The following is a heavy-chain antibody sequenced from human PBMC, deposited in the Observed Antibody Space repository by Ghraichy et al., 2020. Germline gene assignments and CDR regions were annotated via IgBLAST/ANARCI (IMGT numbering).Heavy chain of an antibody. J-gene: IGHJ4*02. Sequence: LSLTCAASGFTFSIHAMHWVRQAPGKGLEWVALIIYDGSNKYYADSVKGRFTISRDNSKNTVYLQVNNLRDEDTAGYYCARSGSYCDDWWDYFDYWGQGSLVTVSS. CDR1: GFTFSIHA. D-gene: IGHD2-8*02. CDR2: IIYDGSNK. V-gene: IGHV3-30-3*01. CDR3: ARSGSYCDDWWDYFDY.